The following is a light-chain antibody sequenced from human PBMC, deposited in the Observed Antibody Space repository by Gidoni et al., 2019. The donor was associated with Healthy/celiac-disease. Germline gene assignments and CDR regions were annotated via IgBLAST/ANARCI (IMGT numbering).Light chain of an antibody. J-gene: IGLJ1*01. V-gene: IGLV3-25*03. Sequence: SYELTQPPSLSVYPGQTSRITCSGDALPKQYAYWYQQKPGQAPVLVIYKDSERPSGIPERFSGSSSGTTVTLTISGVQAEDEADYYCQSADSSGTYVFGTGTKVTVL. CDR2: KDS. CDR1: ALPKQY. CDR3: QSADSSGTYV.